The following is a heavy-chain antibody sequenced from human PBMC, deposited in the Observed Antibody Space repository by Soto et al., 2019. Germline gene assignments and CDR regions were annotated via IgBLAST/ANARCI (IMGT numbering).Heavy chain of an antibody. Sequence: PSETLSLTCTVSGGSISSGDYYWSWIRQPPGKGLEWIGYIYYSGSTYYNPSLKSRVTISVDTSKNQFSLKLSAVTAADTAVYYCARDARYCTNGVCFNWFDPWGQGTLVTVSS. J-gene: IGHJ5*02. D-gene: IGHD2-8*01. V-gene: IGHV4-30-4*01. CDR2: IYYSGST. CDR3: ARDARYCTNGVCFNWFDP. CDR1: GGSISSGDYY.